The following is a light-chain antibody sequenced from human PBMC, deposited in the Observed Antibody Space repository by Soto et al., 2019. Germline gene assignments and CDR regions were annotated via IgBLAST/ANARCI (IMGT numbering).Light chain of an antibody. CDR3: QQYGSSPFT. Sequence: EIVLTQSPGTLSLSPGERATLSCRASQSVSAGYFAWYQQKPGQAPRLLIYGASTRATGIPDRFSGSGSGTDFTLIISRLEPEDFAVYYCQQYGSSPFTFGPGTKVDIK. CDR2: GAS. V-gene: IGKV3-20*01. J-gene: IGKJ3*01. CDR1: QSVSAGY.